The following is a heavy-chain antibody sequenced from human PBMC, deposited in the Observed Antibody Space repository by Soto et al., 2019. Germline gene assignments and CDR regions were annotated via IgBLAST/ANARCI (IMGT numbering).Heavy chain of an antibody. D-gene: IGHD3-3*01. J-gene: IGHJ3*02. Sequence: QVQLQQWGAGLLKPSETLSLTCAVYGGSFSGYYWSWIRQPPGKGLEWIGEINHSGSTNYNPSLKSRVTISVDTSKNQFSLKLSSVTAADTAVYYCARGTGPTRFYGARSFDIWGQGTMVTVSS. CDR1: GGSFSGYY. CDR2: INHSGST. V-gene: IGHV4-34*01. CDR3: ARGTGPTRFYGARSFDI.